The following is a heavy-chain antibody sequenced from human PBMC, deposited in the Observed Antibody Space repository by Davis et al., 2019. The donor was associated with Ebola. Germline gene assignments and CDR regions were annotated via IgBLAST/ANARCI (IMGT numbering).Heavy chain of an antibody. V-gene: IGHV4-39*07. CDR2: IYYSGST. CDR1: GGSISSSSYY. J-gene: IGHJ3*02. D-gene: IGHD3-22*01. Sequence: MPSETLSLTCTVSGGSISSSSYYWGWIRQPPGTGLEWIGSIYYSGSTNYNPSLKSRVTISVDTSKNQFSLKLSSVTAADTAVYYCAREEYYYESSGYHRGAFDIWGQGTMVTVSS. CDR3: AREEYYYESSGYHRGAFDI.